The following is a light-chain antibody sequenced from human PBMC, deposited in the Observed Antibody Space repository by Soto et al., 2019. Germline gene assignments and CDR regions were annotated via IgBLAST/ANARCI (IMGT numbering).Light chain of an antibody. V-gene: IGKV1-5*03. CDR2: KSS. Sequence: DIQMTQSPSTLSASVGDRVTITCRASQSMSSWLAWYQQKPGKAPKLLIYKSSSLQSGVPSRFSGSGSGTEFTLTISSLQPDDFTPFYCQQYNSYPWTFGQGTKVEIK. CDR1: QSMSSW. CDR3: QQYNSYPWT. J-gene: IGKJ1*01.